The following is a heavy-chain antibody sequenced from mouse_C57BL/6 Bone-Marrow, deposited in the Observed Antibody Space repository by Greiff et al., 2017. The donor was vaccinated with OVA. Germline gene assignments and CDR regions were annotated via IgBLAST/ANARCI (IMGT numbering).Heavy chain of an antibody. V-gene: IGHV1-61*01. CDR3: ALYYYGSYWYFDV. J-gene: IGHJ1*03. Sequence: VQLQQPGAELVRPGSSVKLSCKASGYTFTSYWMDWVKQRPGQGLEWIGNIYPSDSETHYNQKFKDKATLTVDKSSSTAYTQLSSLTSEDSAVYYCALYYYGSYWYFDVWGTGTTVTVSS. D-gene: IGHD1-1*01. CDR1: GYTFTSYW. CDR2: IYPSDSET.